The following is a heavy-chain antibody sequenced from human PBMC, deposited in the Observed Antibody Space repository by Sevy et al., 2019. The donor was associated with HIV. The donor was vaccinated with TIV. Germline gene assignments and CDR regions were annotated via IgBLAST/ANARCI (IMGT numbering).Heavy chain of an antibody. CDR1: GFTFSDYY. CDR2: ISSSGSTI. Sequence: GGSLRLSCAASGFTFSDYYMSWIRQAPGKGLEWVSYISSSGSTIYYADSVEGRFTISRDNAKNSLYLQMNSLRAEDTAVYYCARDDDDFWSGPVDYWGQGTLVTVSS. CDR3: ARDDDDFWSGPVDY. V-gene: IGHV3-11*01. D-gene: IGHD3-3*01. J-gene: IGHJ4*02.